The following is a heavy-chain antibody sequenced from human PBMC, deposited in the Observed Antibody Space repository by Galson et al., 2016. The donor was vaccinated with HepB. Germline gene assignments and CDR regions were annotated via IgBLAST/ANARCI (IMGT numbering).Heavy chain of an antibody. V-gene: IGHV4-4*02. Sequence: LSLTCTVSGGSISSDSYYWTWVRQPPGKGLEWIGEVFHAGSPKYNPSLKSRVTMSVDKSKNQFSLKLTSVTAADTAVYYCARGVTMPVAGIRFDYWGQGALVTVSS. J-gene: IGHJ4*02. CDR1: GGSISSDSYY. CDR3: ARGVTMPVAGIRFDY. CDR2: VFHAGSP. D-gene: IGHD6-19*01.